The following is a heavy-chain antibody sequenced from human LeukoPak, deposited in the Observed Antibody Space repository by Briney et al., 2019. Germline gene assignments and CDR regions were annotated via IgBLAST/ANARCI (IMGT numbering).Heavy chain of an antibody. D-gene: IGHD6-13*01. CDR3: AKDNVAAAGRYFDY. J-gene: IGHJ4*02. CDR2: ISYEGSNK. V-gene: IGHV3-30*18. CDR1: GFTISNDG. Sequence: GGSLRLSCAPSGFTISNDGMHWVRQAPGKGLEWVALISYEGSNKYFADSVKGRFTISRDNSKNTLYLQMHSLRAEDTAVYYCAKDNVAAAGRYFDYWGQGTLVTVSS.